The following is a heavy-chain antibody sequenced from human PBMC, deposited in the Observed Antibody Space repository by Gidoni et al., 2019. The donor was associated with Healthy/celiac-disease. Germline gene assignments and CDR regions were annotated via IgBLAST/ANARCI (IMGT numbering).Heavy chain of an antibody. CDR1: GSTFSDYY. CDR3: ARDVIGADDYYYGMDV. Sequence: QVQLVESVGCLGKHVGSVRLSCAASGSTFSDYYMSWIRQDPGKWLEWVSYIRSSSSYTNYAESLKGRLIITSDNATNSLYLQMNSLRAEDTAVYYCARDVIGADDYYYGMDVWGQGTTVTVS. J-gene: IGHJ6*02. CDR2: IRSSSSYT. D-gene: IGHD3-16*02. V-gene: IGHV3-11*06.